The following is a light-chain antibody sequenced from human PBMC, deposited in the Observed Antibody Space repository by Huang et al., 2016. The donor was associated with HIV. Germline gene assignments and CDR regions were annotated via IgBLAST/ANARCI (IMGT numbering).Light chain of an antibody. CDR1: QSVNTF. CDR3: QQRSNRPLT. CDR2: DAA. Sequence: EIVLKQSPATLSLSPGERATLSCRASQSVNTFLAWYQQKPGQAPRLLIYDAANRATGSPARFSGSGSGTDFTLTISSLEPEDFAVYYCQQRSNRPLTFGGGTKVEIK. V-gene: IGKV3-11*01. J-gene: IGKJ4*01.